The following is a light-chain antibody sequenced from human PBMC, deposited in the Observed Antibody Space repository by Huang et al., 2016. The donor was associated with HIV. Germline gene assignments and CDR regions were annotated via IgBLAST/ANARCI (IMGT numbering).Light chain of an antibody. CDR3: QQYDTLPLT. CDR2: DSS. Sequence: DIQMTQSPSSLSASLGDNVTITCQASLDINNYLNWYQQKPGKGPKLLISDSSDLETGVPPRFSGSRSGTNFTLTVSSLQAEDIGTYYCQQYDTLPLTFGQGTNVEI. J-gene: IGKJ1*01. CDR1: LDINNY. V-gene: IGKV1-33*01.